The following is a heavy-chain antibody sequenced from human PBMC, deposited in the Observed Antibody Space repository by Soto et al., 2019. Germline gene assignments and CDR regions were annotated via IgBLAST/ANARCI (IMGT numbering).Heavy chain of an antibody. V-gene: IGHV4-31*03. CDR3: ARDHPIRYSTDPYYYGMDV. Sequence: TLSLTCTVSGGSISSGGYYWSWIRQHPGKGLEWIGYIYYSGSTYYNPSLKSRVTISVDTSKNQFSLKLSSVTAADTAVYYCARDHPIRYSTDPYYYGMDVWGQGTTVTVSS. CDR2: IYYSGST. D-gene: IGHD2-21*01. CDR1: GGSISSGGYY. J-gene: IGHJ6*02.